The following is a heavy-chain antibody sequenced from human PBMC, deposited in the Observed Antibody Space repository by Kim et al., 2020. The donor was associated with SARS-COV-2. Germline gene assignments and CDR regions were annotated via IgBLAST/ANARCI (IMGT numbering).Heavy chain of an antibody. V-gene: IGHV3-7*01. Sequence: GGSLRLSCAASGFTFSNYWMSWVRQAPGKGLEWVANIKQDGSEKYYVDSVRGRFTISRDNAKNSLYLQMNSLKAEDTAVYYCARDRSYYYYMDVWGKGTTVTVSS. CDR1: GFTFSNYW. J-gene: IGHJ6*03. CDR3: ARDRSYYYYMDV. CDR2: IKQDGSEK.